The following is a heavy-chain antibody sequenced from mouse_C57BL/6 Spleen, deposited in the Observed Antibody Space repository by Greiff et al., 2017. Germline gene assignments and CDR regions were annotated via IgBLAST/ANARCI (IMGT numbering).Heavy chain of an antibody. J-gene: IGHJ1*03. V-gene: IGHV5-6*01. Sequence: EVHLVESGGDLVKPGGSLKLSCAASGFTFSSYGMSWVRQTPDKRLEWVATISSGGSYTYYPDSVKGRFTISRDNAKNTLYLQMSSLKSEDTAMYYCARQVYYGNYQGYFDVWGTGTTVTVSS. CDR1: GFTFSSYG. CDR2: ISSGGSYT. CDR3: ARQVYYGNYQGYFDV. D-gene: IGHD2-1*01.